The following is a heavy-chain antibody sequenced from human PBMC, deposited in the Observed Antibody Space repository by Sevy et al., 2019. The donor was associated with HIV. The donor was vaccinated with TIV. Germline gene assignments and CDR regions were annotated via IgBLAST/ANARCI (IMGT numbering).Heavy chain of an antibody. Sequence: GGSLRLSCEASGFTFSSYEMNWVRQAPGKGLEWVSYISSSGTTIKYADSVKGRFTISRDNAKNSLYMQMNSLRAEYTAVYYGARVDANYDKGFDPWGQGTLVTVSS. D-gene: IGHD3-22*01. J-gene: IGHJ5*02. V-gene: IGHV3-48*03. CDR3: ARVDANYDKGFDP. CDR2: ISSSGTTI. CDR1: GFTFSSYE.